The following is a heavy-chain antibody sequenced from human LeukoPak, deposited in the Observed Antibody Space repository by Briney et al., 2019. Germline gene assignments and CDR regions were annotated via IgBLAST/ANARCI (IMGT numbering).Heavy chain of an antibody. CDR3: AKEDYGDLFFDF. Sequence: ASVKVSCKASGYTFTSYDINWVRQATGQGLEWMGWMNPNSGNTGYAQKFQGRVTITRNTSISTAYMELNSLRAEDTAVYYCAKEDYGDLFFDFWGQGTLVTVSS. D-gene: IGHD4-17*01. J-gene: IGHJ4*02. V-gene: IGHV1-8*03. CDR2: MNPNSGNT. CDR1: GYTFTSYD.